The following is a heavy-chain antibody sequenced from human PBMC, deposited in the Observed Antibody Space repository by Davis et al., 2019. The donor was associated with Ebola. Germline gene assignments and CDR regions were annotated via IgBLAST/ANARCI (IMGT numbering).Heavy chain of an antibody. CDR3: ARVRWLRLDY. J-gene: IGHJ4*02. CDR1: AFSFSRFY. Sequence: SETLSLTCAVYAFSFSRFYWSWIRQPPGKGLEWIGEINHSGSTNYNPSLKSRVTISVDTSKNQFSLKLSSVTAADTAVYYCARVRWLRLDYWGQGTLVTVST. CDR2: INHSGST. D-gene: IGHD5-12*01. V-gene: IGHV4-34*01.